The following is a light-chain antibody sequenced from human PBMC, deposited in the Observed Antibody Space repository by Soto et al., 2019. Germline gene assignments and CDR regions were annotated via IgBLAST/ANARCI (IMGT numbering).Light chain of an antibody. CDR1: SSNIGSNY. J-gene: IGLJ3*02. CDR2: SNN. V-gene: IGLV1-47*02. Sequence: QAVVTQPPSASGTPGQRVTICCSGSSSNIGSNYVYWYQQLPGTAPKLLIYSNNQRPSGVPDRFSGSKSGTSASLAISGLRSEDEADYYCAAWDDSLSALFGGGTKLTVL. CDR3: AAWDDSLSAL.